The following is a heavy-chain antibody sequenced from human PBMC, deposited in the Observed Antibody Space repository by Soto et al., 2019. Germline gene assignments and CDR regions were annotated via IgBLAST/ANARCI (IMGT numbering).Heavy chain of an antibody. CDR2: IYHSGST. V-gene: IGHV4-30-2*01. CDR3: ARVEGDSSGYYYFDY. J-gene: IGHJ4*02. Sequence: PSETLSLTCAVSGGSISSGGYSWSWIRQPPGKGLEWIGYIYHSGSTYYNPSLKSRVTISVDRSKNQFSLKLSSVTAADTAVYYCARVEGDSSGYYYFDYWGQGTLVTVSS. CDR1: GGSISSGGYS. D-gene: IGHD3-22*01.